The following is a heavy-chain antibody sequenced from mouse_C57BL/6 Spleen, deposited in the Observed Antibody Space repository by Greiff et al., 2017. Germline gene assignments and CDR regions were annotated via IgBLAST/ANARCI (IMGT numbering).Heavy chain of an antibody. Sequence: EVQLQESGPELVKPGASVKISCKASGYSFTGYYMNWVKQSPEKSLEWIGEINPSTGGTTYNQKFKAKATLTVDKSSSTAYMQLKSLTSEDSAVYYCARMDYGNYEGAMDYWGQGTSVTVSS. V-gene: IGHV1-42*01. CDR1: GYSFTGYY. J-gene: IGHJ4*01. D-gene: IGHD2-1*01. CDR3: ARMDYGNYEGAMDY. CDR2: INPSTGGT.